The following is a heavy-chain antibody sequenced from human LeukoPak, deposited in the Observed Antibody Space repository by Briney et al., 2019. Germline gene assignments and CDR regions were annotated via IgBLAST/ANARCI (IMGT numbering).Heavy chain of an antibody. D-gene: IGHD6-25*01. CDR3: VQQTAGVVY. J-gene: IGHJ4*02. CDR1: TFTFSTYA. CDR2: ISASGGST. Sequence: GGSLRLSCAASTFTFSTYAMSWVRQAPGKGLQWVSVISASGGSTYYADSVKGRFTLSRDNSKNTLYLQMSSLRAEDTALYYCVQQTAGVVYWGQGTLVTVSS. V-gene: IGHV3-23*01.